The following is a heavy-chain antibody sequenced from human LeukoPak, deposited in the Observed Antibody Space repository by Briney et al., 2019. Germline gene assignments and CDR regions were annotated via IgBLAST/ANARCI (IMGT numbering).Heavy chain of an antibody. CDR3: AREFPHMDV. CDR1: GGSISNYY. V-gene: IGHV4-59*01. CDR2: IYYSGNI. J-gene: IGHJ6*03. Sequence: PSETLSLTCTVSGGSISNYYWSWIRQPPGKGLEWIGYIYYSGNINYNPSLKSRVTISVDTSKNQFSLKLSSVTAADTAVYYCAREFPHMDVWGKGTTVTVSS.